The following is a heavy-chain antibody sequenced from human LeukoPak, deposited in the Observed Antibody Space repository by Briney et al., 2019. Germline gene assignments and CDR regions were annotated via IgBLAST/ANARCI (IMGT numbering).Heavy chain of an antibody. V-gene: IGHV5-51*01. CDR3: ATSAKDIVVVPAPLGAFDI. CDR2: IYPGDSDT. Sequence: GESLKISCKGSGYSFTSYWIGWVRQMPGKGLEWMGIIYPGDSDTRYSPSFQGQVTISADKSISTAYLQWSSLKASDTAMYCCATSAKDIVVVPAPLGAFDIWGQGTMVTVSS. CDR1: GYSFTSYW. J-gene: IGHJ3*02. D-gene: IGHD2-2*01.